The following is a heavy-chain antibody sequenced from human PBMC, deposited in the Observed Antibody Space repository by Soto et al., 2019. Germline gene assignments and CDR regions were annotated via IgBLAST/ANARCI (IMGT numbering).Heavy chain of an antibody. V-gene: IGHV1-2*04. CDR3: ARVSWSCSSTSCYPGDFDY. CDR1: GYTFTGYY. Sequence: ASVKVSCKASGYTFTGYYMHWVRQAPGQGLEWMGWINPNSGGTNYAQKFQGWVTMTRDTSISTAYMELSRLRSDDTAVYYCARVSWSCSSTSCYPGDFDYWGQGTLVTVSS. J-gene: IGHJ4*02. D-gene: IGHD2-2*01. CDR2: INPNSGGT.